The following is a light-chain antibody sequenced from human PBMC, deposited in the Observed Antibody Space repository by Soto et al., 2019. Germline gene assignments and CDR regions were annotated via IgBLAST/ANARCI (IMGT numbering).Light chain of an antibody. CDR1: QSVSSY. J-gene: IGKJ1*01. V-gene: IGKV3-11*01. CDR2: DAS. Sequence: EIVLTQSPATLSLSPGERATLSCRASQSVSSYLAWYQQKPGQAPRLLIYDASNRATGIPARFSGSGSGTDFTLTTSSLQPADFAVYYCQQRSNWPPRLTFGQGTKVEIK. CDR3: QQRSNWPPRLT.